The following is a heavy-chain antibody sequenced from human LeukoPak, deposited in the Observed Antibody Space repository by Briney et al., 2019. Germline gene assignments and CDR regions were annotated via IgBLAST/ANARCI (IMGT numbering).Heavy chain of an antibody. CDR1: GFTFGDYA. CDR3: TRDRDYGDRYYFDY. CDR2: IRSKAYGGTT. Sequence: GGSLRLSCTASGFTFGDYAMSWFRQAPGKGLEWVGLIRSKAYGGTTEYAASVKGRFTISRDDSKSIAYLQMNSLKTEDTAVYYCTRDRDYGDRYYFDYWGQGTLVTVSS. D-gene: IGHD4-17*01. J-gene: IGHJ4*02. V-gene: IGHV3-49*03.